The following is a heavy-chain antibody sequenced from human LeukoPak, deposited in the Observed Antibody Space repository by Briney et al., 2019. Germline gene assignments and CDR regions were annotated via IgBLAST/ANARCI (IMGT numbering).Heavy chain of an antibody. CDR2: ISWNSGSI. V-gene: IGHV3-9*01. D-gene: IGHD6-13*01. Sequence: GGSLRLSCAASGFTFDDYAMHWVRQAPGKGLEWVSGISWNSGSIGYADSVKGRFTISRDNSKNTLYLQMNSLRAEDTAVYYCARSWSAAAGLYYYYGMDVWGQGTTVTVSS. CDR3: ARSWSAAAGLYYYYGMDV. CDR1: GFTFDDYA. J-gene: IGHJ6*02.